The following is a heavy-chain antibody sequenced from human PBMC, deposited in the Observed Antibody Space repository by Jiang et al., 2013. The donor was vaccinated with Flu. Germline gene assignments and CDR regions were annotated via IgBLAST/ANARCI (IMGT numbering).Heavy chain of an antibody. Sequence: GAEVKKPGSSVKVSCKASGGTFSSYAISWVRQAPGQGLEWMGGIIPIFGTANYAQKFQGRVTITADKSTSTAYMELSSLRSEDTAVYYCARGGDYWGSDAFDIWGQGTMVTVSS. CDR3: ARGGDYWGSDAFDI. CDR2: IIPIFGTA. J-gene: IGHJ3*02. V-gene: IGHV1-69*06. D-gene: IGHD4-17*01. CDR1: GGTFSSYA.